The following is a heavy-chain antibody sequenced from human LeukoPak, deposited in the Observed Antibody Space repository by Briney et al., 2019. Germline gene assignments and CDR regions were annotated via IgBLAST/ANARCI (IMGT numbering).Heavy chain of an antibody. Sequence: VASVKVSCKASGYTFTGYYMHWVRQAPGQGLEWMGWINPNSGGTNYAQNLQGRVTMTRDTSISTAFMELTRLTSDDTAVYYCAADSRPGMGLSAVDIWGQGTMVIVSS. CDR1: GYTFTGYY. CDR2: INPNSGGT. D-gene: IGHD6-6*01. V-gene: IGHV1-2*02. J-gene: IGHJ3*02. CDR3: AADSRPGMGLSAVDI.